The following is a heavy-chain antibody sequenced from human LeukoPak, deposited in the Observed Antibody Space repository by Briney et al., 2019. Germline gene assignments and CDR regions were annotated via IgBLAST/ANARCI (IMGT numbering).Heavy chain of an antibody. CDR3: AREEVENYYGSGSYPYYYYYMDV. V-gene: IGHV3-21*01. Sequence: PGGSLRLSCAASGFTFSSYSMNWVRQAPGKGLEWVPSISSSSSYIYYADSVKGRFTISRDNAKNSLYLQMNSLRAEDTAVYYCAREEVENYYGSGSYPYYYYYMDVWDKGTTVTVSS. CDR2: ISSSSSYI. D-gene: IGHD3-10*01. J-gene: IGHJ6*03. CDR1: GFTFSSYS.